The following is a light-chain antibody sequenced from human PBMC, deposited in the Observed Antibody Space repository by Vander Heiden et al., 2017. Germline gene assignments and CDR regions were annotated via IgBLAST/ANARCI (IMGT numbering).Light chain of an antibody. CDR1: QSVGIS. Sequence: EIGMTQSPATLWVAPGARATLPCRARQSVGISLVRYQQKLGQAPRSLIYVPSTRATGIPARLRGSGSGKNFMPTIGSLQFEVFAVNTCQEYTNWSPYTFGQGTKVDIK. V-gene: IGKV3-15*01. CDR2: VPS. J-gene: IGKJ2*01. CDR3: QEYTNWSPYT.